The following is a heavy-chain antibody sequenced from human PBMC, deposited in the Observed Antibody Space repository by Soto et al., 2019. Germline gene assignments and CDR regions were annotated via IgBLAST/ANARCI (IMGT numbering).Heavy chain of an antibody. CDR1: GYTFTSYD. CDR2: MNPNSGNT. V-gene: IGHV1-8*01. J-gene: IGHJ6*02. CDR3: ARGGGFWSFYYYYGMDV. Sequence: ASVKVSCKASGYTFTSYDINWVRQATGQGLEWMGWMNPNSGNTGYAQKFQGRVTMTWNTSISTAYMELSSLRSEDTAVYYCARGGGFWSFYYYYGMDVWGQGTTVTVSS. D-gene: IGHD3-3*01.